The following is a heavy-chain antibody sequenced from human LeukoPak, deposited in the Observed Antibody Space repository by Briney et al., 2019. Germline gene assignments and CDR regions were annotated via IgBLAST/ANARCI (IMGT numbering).Heavy chain of an antibody. D-gene: IGHD3-10*01. J-gene: IGHJ4*02. V-gene: IGHV3-23*01. Sequence: GGSLRLSCVVSGFTFSSQAMSWVRHIPGKGLEWISGISESGDNSFSIDSVKGRFTISRDNSKNTLFLQMDNLRVEDTAVYYCAKDPEFWGQGTLVSVSS. CDR1: GFTFSSQA. CDR2: ISESGDNS. CDR3: AKDPEF.